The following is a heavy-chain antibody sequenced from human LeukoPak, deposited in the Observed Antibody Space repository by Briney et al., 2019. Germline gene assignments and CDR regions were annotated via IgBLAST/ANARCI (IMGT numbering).Heavy chain of an antibody. CDR3: AKFDSSSWYSAFDI. J-gene: IGHJ3*02. CDR2: ISGGGGST. CDR1: GFTFSSSW. D-gene: IGHD6-13*01. Sequence: GGSLRLSCAASGFTFSSSWMFWVRQAPGKGLEWVSAISGGGGSTYYADSVKGRLTISRDNSKNTLHLQMNSLRAEDTAVYYCAKFDSSSWYSAFDIWGQGTVVTVSS. V-gene: IGHV3-23*01.